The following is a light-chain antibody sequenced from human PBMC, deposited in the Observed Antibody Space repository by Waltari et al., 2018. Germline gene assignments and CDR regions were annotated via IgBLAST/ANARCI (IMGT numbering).Light chain of an antibody. J-gene: IGLJ1*01. CDR1: SSAVGGYNF. V-gene: IGLV2-8*01. Sequence: QSALTQPPSASGSPGQSVTISCTETSSAVGGYNFVSWYQQHPGKAPKVMIYEVSKRPSGVPDRFSGSKSGNTASLTVSGLQAEDEADYYCISYAGSNNFVFGTGTKVTVL. CDR2: EVS. CDR3: ISYAGSNNFV.